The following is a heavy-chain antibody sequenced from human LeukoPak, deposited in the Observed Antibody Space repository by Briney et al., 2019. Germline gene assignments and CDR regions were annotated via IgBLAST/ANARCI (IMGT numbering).Heavy chain of an antibody. D-gene: IGHD2-2*02. V-gene: IGHV4-61*03. J-gene: IGHJ3*02. CDR1: GGSISSSSYY. CDR3: ARHLPSTIPSALDAFDI. CDR2: IYYSGST. Sequence: SSETLSLTCTVSGGSISSSSYYWSWIRQPPGKGLEWIGYIYYSGSTNYNPSLKSRVTISVDTSNNHLSLKLSSVTAADTAVYYCARHLPSTIPSALDAFDIWGQGTMVTVSS.